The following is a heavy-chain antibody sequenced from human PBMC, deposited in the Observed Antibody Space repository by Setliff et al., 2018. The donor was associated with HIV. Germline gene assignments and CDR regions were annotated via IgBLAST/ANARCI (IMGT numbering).Heavy chain of an antibody. CDR3: ARGGPARVALLYWFDP. D-gene: IGHD2-21*01. J-gene: IGHJ5*02. CDR1: GYNFVGYG. Sequence: ASVKVSCKASGYNFVGYGVNWLRQAPGQGLEWMGWINTYNGNTKYGQKFQGSVTMTTDTSTSTVYMELRNLRSDDTAVYFCARGGPARVALLYWFDPWGQGTLVTVSS. CDR2: INTYNGNT. V-gene: IGHV1-18*01.